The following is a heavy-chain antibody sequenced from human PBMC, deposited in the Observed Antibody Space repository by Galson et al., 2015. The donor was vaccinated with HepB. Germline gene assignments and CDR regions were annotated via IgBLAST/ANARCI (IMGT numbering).Heavy chain of an antibody. Sequence: SLRLSCAASGFTFSSYAMSWVRQAPGKGLEWVSTLSRSGDGTYYADSVKGRFTISRDNSNNTLYLQMNSLTAEDTAVYYCATPMGRGSTFDYWGQGALVTVSS. V-gene: IGHV3-23*01. J-gene: IGHJ4*02. CDR3: ATPMGRGSTFDY. CDR1: GFTFSSYA. CDR2: LSRSGDGT. D-gene: IGHD3-10*01.